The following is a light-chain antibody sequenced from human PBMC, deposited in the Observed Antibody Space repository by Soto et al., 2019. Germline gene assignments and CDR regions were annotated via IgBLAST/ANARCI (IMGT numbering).Light chain of an antibody. V-gene: IGKV1-5*01. Sequence: DIQMTQSPSTLSAFVGDTVTITCRASQSISHWLAWYQQRPGRAPKLLIYDASSLESGVPSRFSGSGSGTEFTLTLSSLQPDDFATYSCQQYSAYPYTFGQGTKLEI. CDR1: QSISHW. CDR3: QQYSAYPYT. J-gene: IGKJ2*01. CDR2: DAS.